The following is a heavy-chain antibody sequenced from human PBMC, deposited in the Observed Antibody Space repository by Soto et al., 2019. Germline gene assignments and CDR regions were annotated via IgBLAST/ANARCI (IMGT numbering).Heavy chain of an antibody. D-gene: IGHD6-13*01. V-gene: IGHV1-69*01. Sequence: QVQLVQSGAEVKKPGSSVKVSCKASGGTFSSYAISWERQAPGQGLEWMGGIIPIFGTANYAQKFQGRVTITADESTSTAYMELSSLRSEDTAVYYCASPARAAAGRLDYYYGMDVWGQGTTVTVSS. J-gene: IGHJ6*02. CDR1: GGTFSSYA. CDR2: IIPIFGTA. CDR3: ASPARAAAGRLDYYYGMDV.